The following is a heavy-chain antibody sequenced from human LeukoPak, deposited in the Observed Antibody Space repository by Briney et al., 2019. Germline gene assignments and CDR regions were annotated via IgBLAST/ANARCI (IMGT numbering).Heavy chain of an antibody. V-gene: IGHV1-2*02. D-gene: IGHD2-2*01. CDR3: ARDVGEYCSSTNCYASHY. J-gene: IGHJ4*02. Sequence: ASVKVSCKASGYTFTGYYMHWVRRAPGQGLEWMGWINPHSGGTNYAQKFQGGVTMTRDTSITTAYMELSSLRSDDTAVYYCARDVGEYCSSTNCYASHYWGQGTLVTVSS. CDR2: INPHSGGT. CDR1: GYTFTGYY.